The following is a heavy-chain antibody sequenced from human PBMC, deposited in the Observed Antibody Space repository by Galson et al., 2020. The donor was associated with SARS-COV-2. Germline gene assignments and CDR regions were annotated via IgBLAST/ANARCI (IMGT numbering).Heavy chain of an antibody. J-gene: IGHJ5*02. V-gene: IGHV4-31*11. CDR1: GDSVTSGAYY. CDR3: ARVLTEIITAEKWYLSWIDP. Sequence: SETLSLTCDVSGDSVTSGAYYWAWLRQSAGKGLEWIGHIHHSGTSKSNPSLTGRVMLSVDTSNNQVSLILKSVTAADTAIYYCARVLTEIITAEKWYLSWIDPWGQGFKGTVSS. CDR2: IHHSGTS. D-gene: IGHD3-10*01.